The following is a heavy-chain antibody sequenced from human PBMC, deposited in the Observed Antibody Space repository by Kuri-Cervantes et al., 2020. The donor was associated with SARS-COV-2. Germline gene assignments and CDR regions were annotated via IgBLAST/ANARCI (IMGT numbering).Heavy chain of an antibody. J-gene: IGHJ2*01. Sequence: LRLSCAVSGGSISSGGYSWSWIRQPPGKGLEWIGYIYHSGSTYYNPSLKSRVTISVDTSKNQFSLKLSSVTAADTAVYYCARELRASKYFDLWGRGTLVTVSS. V-gene: IGHV4-30-2*01. D-gene: IGHD2-21*01. CDR3: ARELRASKYFDL. CDR2: IYHSGST. CDR1: GGSISSGGYS.